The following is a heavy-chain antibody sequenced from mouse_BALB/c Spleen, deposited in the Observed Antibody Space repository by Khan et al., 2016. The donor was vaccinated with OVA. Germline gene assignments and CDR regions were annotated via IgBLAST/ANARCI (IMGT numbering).Heavy chain of an antibody. Sequence: EVKLEESGPGLVKPSQSLSLTCTVTGYSITSDYGWNWIRQFPGNKLEWMGYISYSGSTTYNPSLKSRISITRDTSKNQFFLQLNSVTTEDTATYYCARTARIKYWGQGTTLTVSS. CDR1: GYSITSDYG. V-gene: IGHV3-2*02. CDR3: ARTARIKY. CDR2: ISYSGST. D-gene: IGHD1-2*01. J-gene: IGHJ2*01.